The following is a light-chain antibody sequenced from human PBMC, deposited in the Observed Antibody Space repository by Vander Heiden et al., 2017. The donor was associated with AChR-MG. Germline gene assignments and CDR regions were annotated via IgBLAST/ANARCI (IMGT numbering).Light chain of an antibody. V-gene: IGKV1-39*01. CDR1: QSISGF. J-gene: IGKJ4*01. CDR3: QQSYRTPPT. Sequence: DIQMTQSPSSLSASVGDRVTITCRASQSISGFLNWYQQKSGTAPKVLIYGASSLQSGVASRFSGSGSGTDFTLTISSLQPEDFATYYCQQSYRTPPTFGGGTKVDIK. CDR2: GAS.